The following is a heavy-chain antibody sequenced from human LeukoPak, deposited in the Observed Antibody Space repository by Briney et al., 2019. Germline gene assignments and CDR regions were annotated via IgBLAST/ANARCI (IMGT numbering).Heavy chain of an antibody. CDR2: IYYSGST. CDR1: GGSISSYY. Sequence: SETLSLTCTVSGGSISSYYWSWIRQPPGKGLEWIGYIYYSGSTNYNPSLKSRVTISVDTSKNQFSLKLSSVTAADTAVHYCARVKVTHRGFWFDPWGQGTLVTVSS. D-gene: IGHD4-11*01. V-gene: IGHV4-59*01. J-gene: IGHJ5*02. CDR3: ARVKVTHRGFWFDP.